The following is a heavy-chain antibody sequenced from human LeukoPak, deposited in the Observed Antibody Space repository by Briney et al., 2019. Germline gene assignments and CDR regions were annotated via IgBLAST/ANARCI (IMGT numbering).Heavy chain of an antibody. CDR1: GFTVSSNY. CDR2: IWYDGSNK. CDR3: AKGKTDYFDY. J-gene: IGHJ4*02. V-gene: IGHV3-33*06. D-gene: IGHD2-21*02. Sequence: PGGSLRLSCAASGFTVSSNYMSWVRQAPGKGLEWVAVIWYDGSNKYYADSVKGRFTISRDNSKNTLYLQMNSLRAEDTAVYYCAKGKTDYFDYWGQGTLVTVSS.